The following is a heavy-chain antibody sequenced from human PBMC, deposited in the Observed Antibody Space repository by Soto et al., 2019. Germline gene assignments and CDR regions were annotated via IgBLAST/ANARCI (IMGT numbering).Heavy chain of an antibody. CDR1: GGSISSYY. Sequence: SETLSLTCTVSGGSISSYYWSWIRQPPGKGLEWIGYIYYSGSTNYNPSLKSRVTISVDTSKNQFSLKLSSVTAADTAVYYCASLYSGSYRLAYWGQGTLVTVSS. D-gene: IGHD1-26*01. CDR2: IYYSGST. J-gene: IGHJ4*02. V-gene: IGHV4-59*01. CDR3: ASLYSGSYRLAY.